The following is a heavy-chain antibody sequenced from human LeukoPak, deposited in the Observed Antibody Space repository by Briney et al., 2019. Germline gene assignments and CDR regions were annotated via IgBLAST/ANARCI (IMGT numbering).Heavy chain of an antibody. V-gene: IGHV1-69*05. CDR3: ARESAYSGSPFDY. J-gene: IGHJ4*02. CDR1: GYTFTSYG. Sequence: SVKVSCKASGYTFTSYGISWVRQAPGQGLEWMGGIIPIFGTANYAQKFQGRVTITTDESTSTAYMELSSLRSEDTAVYYCARESAYSGSPFDYWGQGTLVTVSS. D-gene: IGHD1-26*01. CDR2: IIPIFGTA.